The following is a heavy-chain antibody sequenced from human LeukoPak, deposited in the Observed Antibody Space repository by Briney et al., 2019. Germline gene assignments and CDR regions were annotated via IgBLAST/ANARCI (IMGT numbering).Heavy chain of an antibody. CDR1: GFIVSTNY. D-gene: IGHD5-18*01. J-gene: IGHJ4*02. CDR3: ARDYSYAFDY. V-gene: IGHV3-66*01. CDR2: IYSSGST. Sequence: PEGSLSLSCAASGFIVSTNYVSWVQQAPGKGLEWVLVIYSSGSTYYADSVKGRFTISRDNAQNSLYLQMNSLRDEDTAVYYCARDYSYAFDYWGQGTLVTVSS.